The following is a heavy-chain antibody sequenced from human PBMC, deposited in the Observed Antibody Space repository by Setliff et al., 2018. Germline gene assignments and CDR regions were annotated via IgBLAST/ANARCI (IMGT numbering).Heavy chain of an antibody. J-gene: IGHJ4*01. CDR1: GFTFSDYY. Sequence: HPGGSLRLSCAASGFTFSDYYMSWIRQAPGKGLEWVSTIIGSGISTYYADSVQGRVTISRDNHKNTLHLQMNSLRVEDTAIYYCAKSPHDFWSGRVFFDYWGQGMLVTVSS. D-gene: IGHD3-3*01. CDR2: IIGSGIST. V-gene: IGHV3-23*01. CDR3: AKSPHDFWSGRVFFDY.